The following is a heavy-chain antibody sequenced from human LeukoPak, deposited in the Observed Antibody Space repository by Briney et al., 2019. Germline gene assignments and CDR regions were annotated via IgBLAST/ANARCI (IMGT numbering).Heavy chain of an antibody. Sequence: PSETLSLTCAVYGGPFSGYYWSWIRQPPGKGLEWIGEINHSGSTNYNPSLKSRVTISVDTSKNQFSLKLSSVAAADTAVYYCASLPRRGYCSSTSCPTYDYWGQGTLVTVSS. J-gene: IGHJ4*02. D-gene: IGHD2-2*01. CDR2: INHSGST. CDR3: ASLPRRGYCSSTSCPTYDY. V-gene: IGHV4-34*01. CDR1: GGPFSGYY.